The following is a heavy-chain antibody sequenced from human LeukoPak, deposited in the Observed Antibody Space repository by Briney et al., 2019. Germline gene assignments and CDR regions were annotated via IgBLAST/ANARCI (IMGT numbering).Heavy chain of an antibody. Sequence: GGSLRLSCAASGFIVSSNYMGWVRQAPGKGLEWVSVIYSDGSTYYADSVKGRFTISRDNAKNSLYLQMNSLRAEDTAVYYCARRRDSGSLQHFDYWGQGTLVTVSS. CDR2: IYSDGST. J-gene: IGHJ4*02. D-gene: IGHD1-26*01. CDR1: GFIVSSNY. V-gene: IGHV3-53*01. CDR3: ARRRDSGSLQHFDY.